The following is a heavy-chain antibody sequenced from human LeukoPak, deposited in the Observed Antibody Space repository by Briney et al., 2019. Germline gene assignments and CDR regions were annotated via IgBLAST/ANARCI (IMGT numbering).Heavy chain of an antibody. CDR2: MNPNSGNT. V-gene: IGHV1-8*03. CDR1: GYTFTSYD. D-gene: IGHD3-3*01. J-gene: IGHJ6*03. Sequence: ASVKVSCKASGYTFTSYDINWVRQATGQGLEWMGWMNPNSGNTGYAQKFQGRVTITRNTSISTAYMELSSLRSEDTAVYYCARGRRVWDFWSGSMAYYYMDVWGKGTTVTVSS. CDR3: ARGRRVWDFWSGSMAYYYMDV.